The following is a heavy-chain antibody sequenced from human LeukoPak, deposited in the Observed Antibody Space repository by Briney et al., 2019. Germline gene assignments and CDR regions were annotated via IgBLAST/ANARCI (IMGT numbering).Heavy chain of an antibody. CDR1: GGSFSGYY. D-gene: IGHD3-10*01. J-gene: IGHJ5*02. V-gene: IGHV4-34*01. CDR3: ARHSKYYYGSGSYFRWFDP. CDR2: INHSGST. Sequence: SETLSLTCAVYGGSFSGYYWSWIRQPPGKGLEWVGEINHSGSTNYNPSLKSRVTISVDTSKNQFSLKLSSVTAADTAVYYCARHSKYYYGSGSYFRWFDPWGQGTLVTVSS.